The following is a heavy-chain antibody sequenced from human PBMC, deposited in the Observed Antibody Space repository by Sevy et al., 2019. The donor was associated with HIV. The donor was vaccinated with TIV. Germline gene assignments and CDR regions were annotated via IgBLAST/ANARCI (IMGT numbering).Heavy chain of an antibody. CDR3: AGRPYVHGWFL. D-gene: IGHD3-10*01. CDR2: VSYLGTT. CDR1: GASFSTHS. V-gene: IGHV4-59*11. Sequence: SETLSLTCNVSGASFSTHSWNWIRQAPGKGLEWIGFVSYLGTTNYNPSLQSRVAISIDRSKNLLSLRLTSMTVADTAVYYCAGRPYVHGWFLWGQGSLVTVSS. J-gene: IGHJ1*01.